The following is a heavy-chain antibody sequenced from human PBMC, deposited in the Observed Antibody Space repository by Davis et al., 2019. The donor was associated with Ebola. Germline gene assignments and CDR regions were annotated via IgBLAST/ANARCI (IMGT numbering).Heavy chain of an antibody. CDR1: GYTFSSYA. CDR2: INTYTGNP. CDR3: AREGASLKHPASYYYYGMDV. V-gene: IGHV7-4-1*02. Sequence: AASVKVSCKASGYTFSSYAMNWVRQAPGQGLEWMGWINTYTGNPTYAQGFTGRFVFSLDTSVSTAYLQISSLKAEDTAVYFCAREGASLKHPASYYYYGMDVWGKGTTVTVSS. J-gene: IGHJ6*04. D-gene: IGHD3-16*01.